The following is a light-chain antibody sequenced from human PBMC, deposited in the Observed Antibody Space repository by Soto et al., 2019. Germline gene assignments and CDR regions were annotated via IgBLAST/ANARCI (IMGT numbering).Light chain of an antibody. CDR2: ETS. V-gene: IGKV3-20*01. CDR1: QSVSSSY. Sequence: EIVLTQSRGTLSLSPGERATLSCRASQSVSSSYLAWYQHKPGQAPRLLISETSSRATGIPDRFSGSGSGTDFTLTISRLEPEDFAVYYCQQYGGSPMYTFGQGTKLEIK. J-gene: IGKJ2*01. CDR3: QQYGGSPMYT.